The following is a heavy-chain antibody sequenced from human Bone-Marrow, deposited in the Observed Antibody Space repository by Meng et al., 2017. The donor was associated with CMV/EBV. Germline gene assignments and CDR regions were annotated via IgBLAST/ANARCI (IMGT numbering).Heavy chain of an antibody. Sequence: GESLKISCAASGFTVSTNYMSWVRQAPGKGLEWVSVIYSGGSTYYADSVKGRFTISRDNSKNTLYLQMNSLRAEDTAVYYCAKEYIVVLPAARIFDYWGQGTLVTVSS. CDR3: AKEYIVVLPAARIFDY. V-gene: IGHV3-53*01. CDR1: GFTVSTNY. D-gene: IGHD2-2*01. J-gene: IGHJ4*02. CDR2: IYSGGST.